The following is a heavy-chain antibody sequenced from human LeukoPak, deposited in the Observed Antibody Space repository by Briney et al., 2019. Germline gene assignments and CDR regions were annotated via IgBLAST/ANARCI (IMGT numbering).Heavy chain of an antibody. CDR3: ARGLGYSSSLFDY. D-gene: IGHD6-6*01. CDR2: IYYSGST. CDR1: GGSISSYY. V-gene: IGHV4-59*01. J-gene: IGHJ4*02. Sequence: SETLSLTCTVSGGSISSYYWSWIRQPPGKGLEWIGYIYYSGSTNYNPSLKSRVTISVDTSKNQFSLKLSSVTAADTAVYYCARGLGYSSSLFDYWGQGTLVTVSS.